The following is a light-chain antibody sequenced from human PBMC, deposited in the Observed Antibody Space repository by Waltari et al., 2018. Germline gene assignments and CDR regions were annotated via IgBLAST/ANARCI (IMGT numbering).Light chain of an antibody. CDR1: SSNIGAGYD. Sequence: QSVLTQPPSMSGAPGQRVTISCTGSSSNIGAGYDVHGYQQLPGTAPKLLIYSYNKRPSGVPDRFSGSKSGTSASLAIAGLQAEDEADYYCQSYDGSLSASIFGGGTKLTVL. V-gene: IGLV1-40*01. CDR2: SYN. J-gene: IGLJ2*01. CDR3: QSYDGSLSASI.